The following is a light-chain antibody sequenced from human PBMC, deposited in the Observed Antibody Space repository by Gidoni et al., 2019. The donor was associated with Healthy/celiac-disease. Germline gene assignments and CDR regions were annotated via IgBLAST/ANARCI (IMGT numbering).Light chain of an antibody. CDR3: QQSYSTPPIT. J-gene: IGKJ5*01. CDR1: QSISSY. CDR2: AAS. Sequence: DIQMTQSPSSLSASVGDRVTITCRASQSISSYLNWYQQKPGKAPKLLIYAASSLQSGVPSRFSGSGSGTGFTLTISSLQPEDFATYYCQQSYSTPPITFXQXTRLEIK. V-gene: IGKV1-39*01.